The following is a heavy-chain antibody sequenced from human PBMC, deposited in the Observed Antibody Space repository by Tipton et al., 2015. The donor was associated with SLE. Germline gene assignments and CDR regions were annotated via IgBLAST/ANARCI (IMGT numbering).Heavy chain of an antibody. J-gene: IGHJ4*02. Sequence: YNPSLKSRVTISVDTSKNQFSLKLSSVTAADTAVYYCAREEDYWGQGTLVTVSS. CDR3: AREEDY. V-gene: IGHV4-61*02.